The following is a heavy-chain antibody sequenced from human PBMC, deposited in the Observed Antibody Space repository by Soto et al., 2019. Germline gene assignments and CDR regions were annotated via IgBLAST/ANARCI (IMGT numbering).Heavy chain of an antibody. V-gene: IGHV1-18*04. CDR1: GYTFTSYG. CDR3: ARGYFDY. CDR2: ISGYNGNK. Sequence: QVQLVQSGAEVKKPGASVKVSCKTSGYTFTSYGVSWVRQAPGQGLEWVGWISGYNGNKNYAQKLQGKVTMTTDTSTATAYMELRGLRSDDTAIYYCARGYFDYWGQGTLVTVSS. J-gene: IGHJ4*02.